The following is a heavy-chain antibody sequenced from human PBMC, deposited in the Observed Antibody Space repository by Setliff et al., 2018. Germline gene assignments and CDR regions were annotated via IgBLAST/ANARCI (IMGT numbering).Heavy chain of an antibody. V-gene: IGHV7-4-1*02. CDR2: INTNTGNP. D-gene: IGHD3-9*01. CDR1: GYTFITHN. Sequence: ASVKVSCKASGYTFITHNIHWVRQAPGQGLEWMGWINTNTGNPTYVQDFTGRFVFSLDTSVSTTYLQISSLKAEDTAVYYCARARTPTYDILTGYHHNSFFDYWGQGTLVTVSS. CDR3: ARARTPTYDILTGYHHNSFFDY. J-gene: IGHJ4*02.